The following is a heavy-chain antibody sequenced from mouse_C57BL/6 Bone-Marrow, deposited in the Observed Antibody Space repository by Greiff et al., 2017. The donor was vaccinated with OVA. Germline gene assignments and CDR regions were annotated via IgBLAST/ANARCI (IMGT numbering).Heavy chain of an antibody. Sequence: VQVVESGPGLVQPSQSLSITCTVSGFSLTSYGVHWVRQSPGKGLEWLGVIWSGGSTDYNAAFISRLSISKDNSKSQVFFKMNSLQADDTAIYYCARKDYGSSYWYFDVWGTGTTVTVSS. D-gene: IGHD1-1*01. CDR3: ARKDYGSSYWYFDV. V-gene: IGHV2-2*01. CDR1: GFSLTSYG. J-gene: IGHJ1*03. CDR2: IWSGGST.